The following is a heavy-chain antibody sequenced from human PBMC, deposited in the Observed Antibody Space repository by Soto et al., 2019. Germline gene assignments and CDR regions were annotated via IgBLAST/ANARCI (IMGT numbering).Heavy chain of an antibody. CDR3: ARVGITGTTFRGCDY. V-gene: IGHV3-33*01. D-gene: IGHD1-20*01. Sequence: QVQLVESGGGVVQPGRSLRLSCEASGFPFSIYGMHWVRQAPGKGLEWVALIWFAGSNKYYADSVKGRFTISRDNSKNTLYLQTHRLRAEDTAVYYFARVGITGTTFRGCDYWGQGTLVTVPS. CDR2: IWFAGSNK. CDR1: GFPFSIYG. J-gene: IGHJ4*02.